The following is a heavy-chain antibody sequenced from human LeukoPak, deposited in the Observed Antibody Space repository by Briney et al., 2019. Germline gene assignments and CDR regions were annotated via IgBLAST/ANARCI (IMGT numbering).Heavy chain of an antibody. CDR3: AKKGAVTATGYFDY. J-gene: IGHJ4*02. V-gene: IGHV3-23*01. D-gene: IGHD2-21*02. CDR2: ITNSGGGT. Sequence: QPGGSLRLSCAASGFPFSNYAMSWVRQAPGKGLEWVSGITNSGGGTFYADSVKGRFTISRDNSKNTLYLQMNDLRAEDTAIYHCAKKGAVTATGYFDYWGQGTLVTVSS. CDR1: GFPFSNYA.